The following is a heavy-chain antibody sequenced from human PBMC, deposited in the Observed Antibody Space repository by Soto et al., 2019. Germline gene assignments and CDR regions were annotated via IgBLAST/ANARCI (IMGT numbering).Heavy chain of an antibody. CDR2: IYPGDSDT. CDR1: GYSFTSYW. J-gene: IGHJ3*02. CDR3: ARGRVCSGGSCYPAGAFDI. D-gene: IGHD2-15*01. V-gene: IGHV5-51*01. Sequence: ESLKISCKGSGYSFTSYWIGWVRQMPGKGLEWMGIIYPGDSDTRYSPSFQGQVTISADKSISTAYLQWSSLKASDTAMYYCARGRVCSGGSCYPAGAFDIWGQGTMVTVSS.